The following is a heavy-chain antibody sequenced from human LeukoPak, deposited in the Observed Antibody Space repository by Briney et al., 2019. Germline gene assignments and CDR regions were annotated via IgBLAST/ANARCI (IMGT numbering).Heavy chain of an antibody. J-gene: IGHJ4*02. D-gene: IGHD1-1*01. CDR2: IYHSGST. Sequence: SETLSLTCTVSGYSISSGYYWGWIRQPPGQGLEWIGSIYHSGSTYYNPSLKSRVTISVDTSKNQFSLKLRSVTAADTAVYYCARSRGGLAQLDFWGQGTLVTVSS. CDR1: GYSISSGYY. CDR3: ARSRGGLAQLDF. V-gene: IGHV4-38-2*02.